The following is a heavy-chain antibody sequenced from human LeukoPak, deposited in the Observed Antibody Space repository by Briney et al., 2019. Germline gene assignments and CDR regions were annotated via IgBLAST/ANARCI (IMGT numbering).Heavy chain of an antibody. CDR3: ARVGYYYESSSYSGAFDI. CDR2: IASSGRTR. CDR1: GFPFSFFE. D-gene: IGHD3-22*01. V-gene: IGHV3-48*03. Sequence: GGSLRLSCAVSGFPFSFFEINWVRQAPGKGLEWVSNIASSGRTRYYADSVKGRFSISRDNAKNSLYLQMNTLRVEDTGVYYCARVGYYYESSSYSGAFDIWGQGAMVIVSS. J-gene: IGHJ3*02.